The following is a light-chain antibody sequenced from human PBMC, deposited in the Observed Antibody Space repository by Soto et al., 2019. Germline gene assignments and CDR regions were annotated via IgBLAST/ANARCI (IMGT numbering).Light chain of an antibody. CDR3: QHSYNTPRT. CDR2: GAS. Sequence: DIQMTQSPSSLSASVGDRVTITCRAXQSISSYLNWYQQKPGKAPKLLLYGASNLQSGVPSRFSGSGSGTDFTLTISSLQPEDFATYYCQHSYNTPRTFGQGTKVEV. CDR1: QSISSY. V-gene: IGKV1-39*01. J-gene: IGKJ1*01.